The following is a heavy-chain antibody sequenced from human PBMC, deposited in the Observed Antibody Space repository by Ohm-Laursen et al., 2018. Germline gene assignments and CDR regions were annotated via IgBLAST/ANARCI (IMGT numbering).Heavy chain of an antibody. CDR2: INHSGST. CDR3: ARVGFKFSSGWGDY. V-gene: IGHV4-34*01. J-gene: IGHJ4*02. D-gene: IGHD6-19*01. CDR1: GGSFSGYY. Sequence: SDTLSLTCAVYGGSFSGYYWSWIRQPPGKGLEWIGEINHSGSTNYNPSLKSRVTISVDTSKSQFSLRLTSVTAADTAVYYCARVGFKFSSGWGDYWGQGSLVTVSS.